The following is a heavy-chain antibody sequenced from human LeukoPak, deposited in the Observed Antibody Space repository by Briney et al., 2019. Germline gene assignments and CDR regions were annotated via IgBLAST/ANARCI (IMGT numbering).Heavy chain of an antibody. D-gene: IGHD6-19*01. V-gene: IGHV3-30*04. Sequence: GGSLRLSCAASGFTFSSYAMHWVRQAPGKGLEWVAVISYDGSNKYYADSVQGRFTISRDNAANSVYLQMNSLRVEDTAVYYCARDFYVADDVYWGQGTLVTVSS. CDR3: ARDFYVADDVY. J-gene: IGHJ4*02. CDR2: ISYDGSNK. CDR1: GFTFSSYA.